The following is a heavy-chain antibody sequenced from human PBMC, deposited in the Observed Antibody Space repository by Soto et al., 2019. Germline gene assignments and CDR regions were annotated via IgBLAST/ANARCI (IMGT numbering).Heavy chain of an antibody. CDR3: AKDMTTVTTNYMDV. V-gene: IGHV3-30*18. D-gene: IGHD4-17*01. CDR2: ISYDGSNK. J-gene: IGHJ6*03. CDR1: GFTFSSYG. Sequence: QVQLVESGGGVVQPGRSLRLSCAASGFTFSSYGMHWVRQAPGKGLEWVAVISYDGSNKYYADSVKGRFTIARDNSKNTLYLQMNSLRAEDTAVYYCAKDMTTVTTNYMDVWCKGTTVTVSS.